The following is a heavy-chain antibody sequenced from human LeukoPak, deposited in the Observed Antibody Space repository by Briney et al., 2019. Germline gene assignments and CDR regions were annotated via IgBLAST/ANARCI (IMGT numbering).Heavy chain of an antibody. Sequence: PGGSLRLSCAASGFTFSGYGMSWVRQAPGKGLEWVSAISGSGGSTYYADSVKGRFTISRDNSKNTLYLQMNSLRAEDTAVYYCARYDSSGYYWVYWGQGTLVTVSS. J-gene: IGHJ4*02. CDR3: ARYDSSGYYWVY. CDR1: GFTFSGYG. V-gene: IGHV3-23*01. CDR2: ISGSGGST. D-gene: IGHD3-22*01.